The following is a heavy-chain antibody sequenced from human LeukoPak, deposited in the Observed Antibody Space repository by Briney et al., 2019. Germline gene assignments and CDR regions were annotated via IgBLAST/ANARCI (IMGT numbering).Heavy chain of an antibody. D-gene: IGHD6-19*01. Sequence: PGGSLRLSCAASGFTFSSYWMSWVRQAPGKGLEWVANIKQDGSEKYYVDSVKGRFTISRDNAKNSLYLQMNSLRAEDTAVYYCARGLWSSGWYRLGAFDIWGQGTMVTVSS. CDR1: GFTFSSYW. CDR3: ARGLWSSGWYRLGAFDI. V-gene: IGHV3-7*01. J-gene: IGHJ3*02. CDR2: IKQDGSEK.